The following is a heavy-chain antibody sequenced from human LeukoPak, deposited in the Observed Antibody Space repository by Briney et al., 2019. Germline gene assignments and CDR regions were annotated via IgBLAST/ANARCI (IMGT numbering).Heavy chain of an antibody. CDR1: GFTFSSYG. Sequence: GGSLRLSCAASGFTFSSYGMHWVRQAPGKGLEWVAVIWYDGSNKYYADSVKGRFTISRDNSKNTLYLQMNSLRAEDTAVYYCARDYSLTHSDYYDSSVPWGQGTLVTVSS. CDR3: ARDYSLTHSDYYDSSVP. CDR2: IWYDGSNK. V-gene: IGHV3-33*01. D-gene: IGHD3-22*01. J-gene: IGHJ5*02.